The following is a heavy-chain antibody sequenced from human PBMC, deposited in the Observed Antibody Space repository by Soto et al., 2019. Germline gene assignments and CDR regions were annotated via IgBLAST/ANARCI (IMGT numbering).Heavy chain of an antibody. CDR2: MNPNSANS. J-gene: IGHJ3*01. V-gene: IGHV1-8*01. CDR3: AFFTTSFDVFDV. Sequence: LQVSGQGLEWMGWMNPNSANSGSAPKFWGRLTMTRNSSITTAYMELSSLTSDDTAVYFCAFFTTSFDVFDVWGQGTMVTVSS.